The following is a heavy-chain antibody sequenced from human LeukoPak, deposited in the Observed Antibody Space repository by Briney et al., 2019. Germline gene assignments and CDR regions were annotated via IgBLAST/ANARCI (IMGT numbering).Heavy chain of an antibody. J-gene: IGHJ4*02. D-gene: IGHD2-21*02. CDR3: ARADCRGGDCHIYFPY. CDR2: INPNSGGT. CDR1: GYTFTGYY. Sequence: ASVKVSCKASGYTFTGYYLHWVRQAPGQGLEWMGWINPNSGGTNYAQNFQGRVTMTRDTSINTAYMELSSLRSDDTAVYFCARADCRGGDCHIYFPYWGQGALVSVSS. V-gene: IGHV1-2*02.